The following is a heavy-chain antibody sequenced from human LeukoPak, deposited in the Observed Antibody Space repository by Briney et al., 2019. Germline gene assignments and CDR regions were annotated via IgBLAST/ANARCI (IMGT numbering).Heavy chain of an antibody. CDR1: GYTFTSYY. CDR2: INPSGGST. J-gene: IGHJ6*03. CDR3: ARDGHKIAAAGNGYYYYMDV. Sequence: ASVKVSCKASGYTFTSYYMHWVRQAPGQGLEWMGIINPSGGSTSYAQKFQGRVTMTRDTSTSTVYMELNSLRSEDTAVYYCARDGHKIAAAGNGYYYYMDVWGKGTAVTVSS. D-gene: IGHD6-13*01. V-gene: IGHV1-46*01.